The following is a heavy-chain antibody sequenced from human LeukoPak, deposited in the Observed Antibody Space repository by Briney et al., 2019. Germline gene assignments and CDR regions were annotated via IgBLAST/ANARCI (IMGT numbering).Heavy chain of an antibody. Sequence: GGSLRLSCAASGFTFSSYSMNWVRQAPGKGLEWVSSISSSSSYIYYADSVKGRFTISRDNAKNSLNLQMNSLRAEDTAVYYCARAPPYRVYYMDVWGKGTTVTVSS. J-gene: IGHJ6*03. CDR1: GFTFSSYS. CDR3: ARAPPYRVYYMDV. CDR2: ISSSSSYI. V-gene: IGHV3-21*01. D-gene: IGHD4-11*01.